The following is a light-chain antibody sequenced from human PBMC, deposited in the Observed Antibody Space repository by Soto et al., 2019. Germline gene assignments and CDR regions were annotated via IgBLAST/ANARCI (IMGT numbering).Light chain of an antibody. CDR1: SSDVGVYNY. V-gene: IGLV2-8*01. CDR2: EVT. Sequence: QSALTQPPSASGSPGQSVTISCTGTSSDVGVYNYVSWYQQHPGKAPKLMISEVTKRPSGVPDRFSGSKSGNTASLTVSGLQAEDEADYYCSSYAGSNNLGVFGGGTKLTVL. CDR3: SSYAGSNNLGV. J-gene: IGLJ3*02.